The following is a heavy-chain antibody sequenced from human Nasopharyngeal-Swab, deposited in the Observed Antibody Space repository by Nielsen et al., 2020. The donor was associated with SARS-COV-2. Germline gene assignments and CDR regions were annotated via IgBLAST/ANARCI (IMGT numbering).Heavy chain of an antibody. J-gene: IGHJ4*02. Sequence: GESLTISCAASGFTFRDYYMSWIRQAPGKGLEWVSYISSSGSTIYYADSVKGRFTISRDNAKNSLYLQMNSLRAEDTAVYYCARARGYSGYGFDYWGQGTLVTVSS. D-gene: IGHD5-12*01. CDR2: ISSSGSTI. CDR1: GFTFRDYY. V-gene: IGHV3-11*01. CDR3: ARARGYSGYGFDY.